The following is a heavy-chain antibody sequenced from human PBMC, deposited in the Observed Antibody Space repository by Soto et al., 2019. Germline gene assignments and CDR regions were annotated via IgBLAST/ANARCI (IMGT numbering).Heavy chain of an antibody. CDR2: IWYDGSNK. J-gene: IGHJ6*02. CDR3: ARCGLPHTNYYYYGMDV. D-gene: IGHD5-12*01. CDR1: GFTFSSYG. V-gene: IGHV3-33*01. Sequence: GGSLRLSCAASGFTFSSYGMHWVRQAPGKGLEWVAVIWYDGSNKYYADSVKGRFTISRDNSKNTLYLQMNSLRAEDTAVNYCARCGLPHTNYYYYGMDVWGQGTTVTVSS.